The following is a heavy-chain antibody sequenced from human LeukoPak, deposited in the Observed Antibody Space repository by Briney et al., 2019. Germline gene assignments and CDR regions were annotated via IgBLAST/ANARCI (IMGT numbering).Heavy chain of an antibody. CDR2: IKQDGSVK. Sequence: GGSLRLSCVVSGFTFSNYWMSWVRQAPGKGLEWVANIKQDGSVKYYVDSVKGRFTISRDNAKNSVYLQINSLRVEDTAVYYCARIGYSSSSIGYWRQGTLVTVSS. V-gene: IGHV3-7*01. CDR3: ARIGYSSSSIGY. CDR1: GFTFSNYW. J-gene: IGHJ4*02. D-gene: IGHD3-22*01.